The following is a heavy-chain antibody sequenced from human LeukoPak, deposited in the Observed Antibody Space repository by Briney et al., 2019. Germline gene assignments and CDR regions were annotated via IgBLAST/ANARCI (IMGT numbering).Heavy chain of an antibody. CDR1: GGSISSYY. CDR2: IYTSGST. Sequence: PETLSLTCTVSGGSISSYYWSWIRQPAGKGLEWIGRIYTSGSTNYNPSLKSRVTMSVDTSKNQFSLKLSSVTAADTAVYYCARDSSGWSRNYGFDYWGQGTLVTVSS. J-gene: IGHJ4*02. D-gene: IGHD6-19*01. CDR3: ARDSSGWSRNYGFDY. V-gene: IGHV4-4*07.